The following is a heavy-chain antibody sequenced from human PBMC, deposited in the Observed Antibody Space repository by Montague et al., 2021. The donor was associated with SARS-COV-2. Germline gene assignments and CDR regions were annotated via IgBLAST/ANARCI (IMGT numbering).Heavy chain of an antibody. CDR2: MIYPGGTT. D-gene: IGHD3-22*01. J-gene: IGHJ3*01. CDR1: GFTFNNFA. Sequence: SLRLSCAASGFTFNNFAMSWVRQAPGQGLEWVAMIYPGGTTYYAEFVRDRITVTRDDSNNTVFLQLNSLRGDDSAIYYCVKDAEQWLKRGAFDVWGQGTWVTVSS. CDR3: VKDAEQWLKRGAFDV. V-gene: IGHV3-23*03.